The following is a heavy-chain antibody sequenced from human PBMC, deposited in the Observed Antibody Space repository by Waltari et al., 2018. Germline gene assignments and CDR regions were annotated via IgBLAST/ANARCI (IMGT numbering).Heavy chain of an antibody. Sequence: EVQQVQSVSEVKKPGESLKLSCKGSEYRFTSYWLCWVRAMPGKGLEWMGIIYPGDSDTRYSPSFQGQVTISADKSISTAYLQWSSLKASDTAMYYCARSQKYSSSSFYYMDVWGKGTTVTVSS. V-gene: IGHV5-51*01. CDR2: IYPGDSDT. CDR3: ARSQKYSSSSFYYMDV. D-gene: IGHD6-6*01. J-gene: IGHJ6*03. CDR1: EYRFTSYW.